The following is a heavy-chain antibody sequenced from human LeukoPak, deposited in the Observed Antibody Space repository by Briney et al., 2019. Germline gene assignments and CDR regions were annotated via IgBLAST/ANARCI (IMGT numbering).Heavy chain of an antibody. V-gene: IGHV3-30*04. D-gene: IGHD3-10*01. CDR3: ARVGLLLFSGSYGY. CDR1: GFTFSSYA. J-gene: IGHJ4*02. CDR2: ISYDGSNK. Sequence: GGSLRLSCAASGFTFSSYAMHWVRQAPGKGLEWVAVISYDGSNKYYADSVKGRFTISRDNSKNTLYLQMNSLRAEDTAVYYCARVGLLLFSGSYGYWGQGTLVTVSS.